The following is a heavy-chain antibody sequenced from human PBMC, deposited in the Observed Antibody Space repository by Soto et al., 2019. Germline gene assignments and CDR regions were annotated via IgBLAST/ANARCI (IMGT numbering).Heavy chain of an antibody. V-gene: IGHV3-66*01. Sequence: GGSLRLSCAASGFTVSSNYMSWVRQAPGKGLEWVSVIYSGGSTYYADSVKGRFTISRDNSKNTLYLQMNSLRAEDTAVYYCARGPPQLWFDYWGQGTLVNVSS. J-gene: IGHJ4*02. CDR1: GFTVSSNY. D-gene: IGHD5-18*01. CDR2: IYSGGST. CDR3: ARGPPQLWFDY.